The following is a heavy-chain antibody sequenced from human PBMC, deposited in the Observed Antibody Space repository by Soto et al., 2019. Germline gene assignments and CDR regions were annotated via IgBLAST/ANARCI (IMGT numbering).Heavy chain of an antibody. Sequence: SDTLSLTCTVSGGSISSYYWSWIRQPPGKGLEWIGYIYYSGSTNYNPSLKSRVTISVDTSKNQFSLKVSSVTAADTAVYYCARRHIPETFNYYGMDVWGKGNTVTVDS. CDR1: GGSISSYY. D-gene: IGHD2-2*01. V-gene: IGHV4-59*12. CDR3: ARRHIPETFNYYGMDV. J-gene: IGHJ6*04. CDR2: IYYSGST.